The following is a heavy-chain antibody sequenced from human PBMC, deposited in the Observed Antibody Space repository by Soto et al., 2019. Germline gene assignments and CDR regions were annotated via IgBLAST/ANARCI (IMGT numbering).Heavy chain of an antibody. J-gene: IGHJ2*01. Sequence: KGLEWIGCISYSGSNNYTPSLNSRINISGDTSKNQFSLKLSSVIAADTAVYYCARDLVVFFFQAEDGIRDVRSVSAFLLNRSSDL. V-gene: IGHV4-59*01. CDR2: ISYSGSN. CDR3: ARDLVVFFFQAEDGIRDVRSVSAFLLNRSSDL. D-gene: IGHD2-21*01.